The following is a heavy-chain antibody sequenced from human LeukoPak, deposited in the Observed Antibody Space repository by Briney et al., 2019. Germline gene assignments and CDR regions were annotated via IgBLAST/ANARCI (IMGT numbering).Heavy chain of an antibody. Sequence: YPSETLSLTCTVSGGSISSHYWSWIRQPAGKGLEWIGRIYTSGSTNYNPSLKSRVTMSVDTSKNQFSLKLSSVTAADTAVYYCARTNYDEVEWFDPWGQGTLVTVSS. CDR3: ARTNYDEVEWFDP. V-gene: IGHV4-4*07. D-gene: IGHD4-17*01. CDR1: GGSISSHY. J-gene: IGHJ5*02. CDR2: IYTSGST.